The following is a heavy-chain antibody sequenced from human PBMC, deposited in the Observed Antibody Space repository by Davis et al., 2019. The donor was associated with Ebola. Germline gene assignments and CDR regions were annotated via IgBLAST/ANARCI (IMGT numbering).Heavy chain of an antibody. V-gene: IGHV3-74*01. CDR3: ARGNHYAMDV. CDR2: VNSDGSTT. J-gene: IGHJ6*02. CDR1: GFSFSSYW. Sequence: GESLKISCVGSGFSFSSYWMHWVRQAPGKGLVWVSRVNSDGSTTTYADSVKGRFTISRDNAKNTLYLQMNSLRAEDTAVYYCARGNHYAMDVWGQGTTVTVSS.